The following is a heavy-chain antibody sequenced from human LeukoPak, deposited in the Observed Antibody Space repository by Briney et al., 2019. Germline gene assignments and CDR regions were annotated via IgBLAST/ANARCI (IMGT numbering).Heavy chain of an antibody. V-gene: IGHV1-18*01. CDR1: GGTFSSYA. CDR2: ISAYNGNT. D-gene: IGHD3-10*02. J-gene: IGHJ4*02. Sequence: ASVKVSCKASGGTFSSYALSWVRQAPGQGLEWMGWISAYNGNTNYAQKLQGRVTMTTDTSTSTAYMELRSLRSDDTAVYYCARSDISVVRGAMVWGQGALVIVSS. CDR3: ARSDISVVRGAMV.